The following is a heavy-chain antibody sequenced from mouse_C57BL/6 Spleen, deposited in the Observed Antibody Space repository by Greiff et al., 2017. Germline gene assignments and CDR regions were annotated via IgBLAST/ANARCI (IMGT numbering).Heavy chain of an antibody. Sequence: EVQVVESGGDLVKPGGSLKLSCAASGFTFSSYGMSWVRQTPDKRLEWVATISRGGSYTYYPDSVKGRFTISRDNAMNTLYLQMSSLKSEDTAMYYWARQYDYDGDARDYWGQGTSVTVSS. V-gene: IGHV5-6*01. CDR3: ARQYDYDGDARDY. CDR1: GFTFSSYG. D-gene: IGHD2-4*01. J-gene: IGHJ4*01. CDR2: ISRGGSYT.